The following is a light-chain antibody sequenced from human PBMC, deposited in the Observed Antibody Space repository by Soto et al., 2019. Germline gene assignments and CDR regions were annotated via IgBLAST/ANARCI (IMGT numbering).Light chain of an antibody. Sequence: EIVLTQSPGTLSLSPGERATLSCRASQSISSTYLAWYQQKPGQAPSLLIYDASSRATGIPDRFSGSGSGTDFTLTITRLEPEDFAVYYCQQYGDSRWTF. J-gene: IGKJ1*01. CDR1: QSISSTY. CDR3: QQYGDSRWT. CDR2: DAS. V-gene: IGKV3-20*01.